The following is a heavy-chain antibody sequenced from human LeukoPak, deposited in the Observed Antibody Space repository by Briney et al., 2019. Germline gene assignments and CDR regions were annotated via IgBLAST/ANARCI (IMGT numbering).Heavy chain of an antibody. CDR2: IYPGDSDT. CDR3: ARQLRYYASSGYGTHDY. Sequence: GEALKISCKGSGYSFTSYWIGWVRQMPGKGLEGMGIIYPGDSDTIYSPSFQGQVTISADKSISTAYLQWSSLKASDPGMYSCARQLRYYASSGYGTHDYWGQGTLVTVSS. D-gene: IGHD3-22*01. J-gene: IGHJ4*02. V-gene: IGHV5-51*01. CDR1: GYSFTSYW.